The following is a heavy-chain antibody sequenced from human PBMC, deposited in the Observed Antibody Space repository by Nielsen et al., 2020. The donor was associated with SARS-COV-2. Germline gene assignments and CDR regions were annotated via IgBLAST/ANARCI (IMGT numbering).Heavy chain of an antibody. Sequence: GESLKISCAASGFTFSNAWMSWVRQAPGKGLEWVGRIKSKTDGGTTDYAAPVKGRFTISRDDSKNTLYLQMNSLRAEDTAVYYCIESTTGTSWGQGTLVTVSS. CDR2: IKSKTDGGTT. D-gene: IGHD1-1*01. CDR3: IESTTGTS. CDR1: GFTFSNAW. J-gene: IGHJ4*02. V-gene: IGHV3-15*01.